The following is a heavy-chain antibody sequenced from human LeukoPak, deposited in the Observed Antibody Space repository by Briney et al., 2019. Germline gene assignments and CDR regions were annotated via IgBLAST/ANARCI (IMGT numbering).Heavy chain of an antibody. J-gene: IGHJ6*04. D-gene: IGHD3-3*01. CDR2: ISGSGGST. CDR3: AKVQGSYVYYDSPDV. V-gene: IGHV3-23*01. Sequence: GGSLRLSCAASGFTFSSYGMSWVRQAPGKGLEWVSAISGSGGSTYFADSVKGRFTISRDNSKNTLYLQMNSLRADDTALYYCAKVQGSYVYYDSPDVWGKGTTVTVSS. CDR1: GFTFSSYG.